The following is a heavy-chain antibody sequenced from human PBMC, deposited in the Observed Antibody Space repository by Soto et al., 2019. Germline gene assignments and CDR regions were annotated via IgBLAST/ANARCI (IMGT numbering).Heavy chain of an antibody. Sequence: QLQLQESGPGLVEPSETLSLTCTVSGGSISDSDNYWGWIRQSPGKGLEWIGSIHYSGRTYQNPSLKSRVTIPVDTSKNQFSLKLSSVTAADTAVYCCARTYFGSGSQYYWGQGALVTVSS. CDR1: GGSISDSDNY. CDR2: IHYSGRT. J-gene: IGHJ4*02. V-gene: IGHV4-39*01. CDR3: ARTYFGSGSQYY. D-gene: IGHD3-10*01.